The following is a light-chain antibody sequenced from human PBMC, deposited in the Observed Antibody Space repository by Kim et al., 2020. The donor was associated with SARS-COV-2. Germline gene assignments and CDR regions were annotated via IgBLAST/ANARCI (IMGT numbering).Light chain of an antibody. CDR1: QSVSSN. CDR2: GAS. CDR3: QQYNNWPPIT. J-gene: IGKJ5*01. V-gene: IGKV3-15*01. Sequence: SPGARATLSCRASQSVSSNLAWYQQKPGQAPRLLIYGASTRATGIPARFSGSGSGTEFTLTISSLQSEDLAVYYCQQYNNWPPITFGQGTRLEIK.